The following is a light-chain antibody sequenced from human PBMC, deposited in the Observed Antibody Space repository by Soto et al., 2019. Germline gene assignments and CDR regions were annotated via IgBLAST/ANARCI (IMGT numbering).Light chain of an antibody. Sequence: EIVLTQSPATLSLSPGDRATLSCRASQIVAYSHLAWYQQKPGQAPRLLISVASSRAIGIPDRFSGSGSGTDFTLTISKLAPEDSAMYYCHQYSSSPLTFGQGTKVEI. J-gene: IGKJ1*01. V-gene: IGKV3-20*01. CDR2: VAS. CDR1: QIVAYSH. CDR3: HQYSSSPLT.